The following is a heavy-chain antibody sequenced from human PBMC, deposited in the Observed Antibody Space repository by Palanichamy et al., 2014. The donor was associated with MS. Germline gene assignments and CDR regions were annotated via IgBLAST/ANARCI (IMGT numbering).Heavy chain of an antibody. CDR2: ISYSGST. D-gene: IGHD1-26*01. J-gene: IGHJ4*02. CDR1: GDSISSSGYY. CDR3: ARRVAGAIWGFDS. Sequence: QLQLQASGPGLVKPSETLSLTCSVSGDSISSSGYYWGWIRQSPGKGLEWIGSISYSGSTHYSPSLKSRVTISVDTSKNQFSLRLSSVTAADTAIYYCARRVAGAIWGFDSWGQGTLVTVSS. V-gene: IGHV4-39*01.